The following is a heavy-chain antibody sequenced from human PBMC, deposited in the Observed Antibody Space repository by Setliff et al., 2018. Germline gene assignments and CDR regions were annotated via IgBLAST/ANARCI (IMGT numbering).Heavy chain of an antibody. J-gene: IGHJ4*02. CDR3: ARSEGRRDGYNW. CDR2: ISSSSTI. CDR1: GFAFNNYP. D-gene: IGHD5-12*01. Sequence: PGGSLRLSCAASGFAFNNYPMGWVRQAPGKGLEWVSDISSSSTIYYADSVKGRFTISRDNAKNSLYLQLNSLRAEDTAVYYCARSEGRRDGYNWWGQGTLVTVSS. V-gene: IGHV3-48*04.